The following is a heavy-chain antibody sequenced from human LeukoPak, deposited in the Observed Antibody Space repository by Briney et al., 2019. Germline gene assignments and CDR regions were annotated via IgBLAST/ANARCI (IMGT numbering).Heavy chain of an antibody. V-gene: IGHV4-39*07. CDR2: IYYSGST. Sequence: SETLSLTCTVSGGSISSNTYYWGWIRQPPGKGLEWIGSIYYSGSTYYNPSLKSRVTISVDTSKNQFSLKLSSVTAADTAVYYCARGLSVPGWSGYYYMDVWGKGTTVTVSS. D-gene: IGHD2-15*01. CDR1: GGSISSNTYY. J-gene: IGHJ6*03. CDR3: ARGLSVPGWSGYYYMDV.